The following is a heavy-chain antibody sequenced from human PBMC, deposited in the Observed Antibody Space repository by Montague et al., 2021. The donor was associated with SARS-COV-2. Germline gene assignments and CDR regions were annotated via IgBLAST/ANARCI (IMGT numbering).Heavy chain of an antibody. CDR2: IYTGGYA. Sequence: SETLSLTCSVSGDSISRYYWSWIRQSDGKGLEWIGRIYTGGYANYNPALQSRVSMSVDTSKGQVSLNVTSVTAADTAVYYCARAIWHLDVWGRGILVTVSS. CDR1: GDSISRYY. J-gene: IGHJ2*01. V-gene: IGHV4-4*07. CDR3: ARAIWHLDV.